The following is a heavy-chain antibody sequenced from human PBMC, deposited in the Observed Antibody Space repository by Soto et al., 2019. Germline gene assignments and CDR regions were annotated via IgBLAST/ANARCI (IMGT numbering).Heavy chain of an antibody. CDR2: IYWDNDK. CDR3: AHIKGVLRGVADYHNGMDV. CDR1: GFSLTTRGVG. Sequence: QITLKESGPTLVRPTQTLTLTCSFSGFSLTTRGVGVSWIRQPPGKALEWLALIYWDNDKRYSPSLKDRLTITKATSSNQVVLTMTNVDRVDTATSSCAHIKGVLRGVADYHNGMDVWGPGTTVTVSS. J-gene: IGHJ6*02. V-gene: IGHV2-5*02. D-gene: IGHD3-10*01.